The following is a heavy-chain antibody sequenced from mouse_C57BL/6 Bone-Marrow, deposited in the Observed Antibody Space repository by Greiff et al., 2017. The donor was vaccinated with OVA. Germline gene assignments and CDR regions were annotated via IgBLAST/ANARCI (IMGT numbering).Heavy chain of an antibody. CDR1: GYTFTSYW. CDR2: IYPGNSDT. D-gene: IGHD1-2*01. J-gene: IGHJ2*01. Sequence: VQLQQSGTVLARPGASVKMSCKTSGYTFTSYWMHWVKQRPGQGLEWIGAIYPGNSDTSYNQKFKGKAKLTAVTSASTAYMELSSLTNEDSAVYYGTRIFKLLRRYYCDYWGQGTTLTVSS. CDR3: TRIFKLLRRYYCDY. V-gene: IGHV1-5*01.